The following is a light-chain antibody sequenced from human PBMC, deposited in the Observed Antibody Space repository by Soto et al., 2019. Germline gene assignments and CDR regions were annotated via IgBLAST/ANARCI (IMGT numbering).Light chain of an antibody. V-gene: IGKV1-39*01. CDR2: AAS. CDR3: QQTYSTPFT. CDR1: QSISNY. Sequence: DIQMTQSPSSLSASVGDRVTISCRASQSISNYLNWYQQKPGKAPKLLIYAASSLQSAVPSRFSGTGSGTDFTLTISSLQPEDFATYYCQQTYSTPFTFGPGTKVDIK. J-gene: IGKJ3*01.